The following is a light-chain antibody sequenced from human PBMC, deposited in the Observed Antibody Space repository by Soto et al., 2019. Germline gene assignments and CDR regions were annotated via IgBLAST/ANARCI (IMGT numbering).Light chain of an antibody. CDR2: AAS. Sequence: EIVLTHSPATLSLSTGERATLSCRASQSVSSHLAWYQQKPGQAPRLLIYAASNRATGIPARFSGSGSGTDFTLTISSLEPEDFAVYYCQQRSNWPLTFGGGTKVDIK. V-gene: IGKV3-11*01. J-gene: IGKJ4*01. CDR1: QSVSSH. CDR3: QQRSNWPLT.